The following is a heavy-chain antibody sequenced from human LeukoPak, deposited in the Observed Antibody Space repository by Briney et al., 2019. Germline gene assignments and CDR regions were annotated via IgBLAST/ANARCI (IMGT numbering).Heavy chain of an antibody. CDR3: AREESSSSGYHFDH. CDR2: ISTSSSYI. D-gene: IGHD6-6*01. V-gene: IGHV3-21*01. Sequence: GGSLRLSCVASGFTFNTYSMNWVRQAPGKGLEWVSSISTSSSYIYYADSVKGRFTISRDNAKKSLYLQMNSLRAEDTAVYYCAREESSSSGYHFDHWGQGTLVTVSS. J-gene: IGHJ4*02. CDR1: GFTFNTYS.